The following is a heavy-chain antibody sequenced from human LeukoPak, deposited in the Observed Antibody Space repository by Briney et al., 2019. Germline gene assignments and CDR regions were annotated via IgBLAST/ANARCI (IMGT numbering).Heavy chain of an antibody. CDR1: GGSFSGYY. D-gene: IGHD3-3*01. CDR3: ARGPYYDFWSGYCRNPYYFDY. V-gene: IGHV4-34*01. J-gene: IGHJ4*02. Sequence: SETLSLTCAVYGGSFSGYYWSWIRQPPGKGLEWIGEINHSGSTNYNPSPKSRVTISVDTSKNQFSLKLSSVTAADTAVYYCARGPYYDFWSGYCRNPYYFDYWGQGTLVTVSS. CDR2: INHSGST.